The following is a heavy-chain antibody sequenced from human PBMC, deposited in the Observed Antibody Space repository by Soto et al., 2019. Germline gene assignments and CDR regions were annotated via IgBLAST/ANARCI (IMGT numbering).Heavy chain of an antibody. CDR3: ANEVDVAFSSLQYGMDV. CDR2: ISYDGTYK. V-gene: IGHV3-30*14. CDR1: GFTFNNFA. D-gene: IGHD5-12*01. Sequence: PGWSLRLSCAASGFTFNNFAMHWVRQAPGKGLEWVAFISYDGTYKYYADSVRGRFTVYRDDSKSTLFLQMNSFKFEDKAVYDCANEVDVAFSSLQYGMDVWGQGTPVTVSS. J-gene: IGHJ6*02.